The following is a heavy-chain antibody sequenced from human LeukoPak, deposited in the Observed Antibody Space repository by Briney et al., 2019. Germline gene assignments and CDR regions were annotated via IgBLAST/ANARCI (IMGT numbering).Heavy chain of an antibody. J-gene: IGHJ6*02. CDR1: GFTFSSYA. Sequence: GGSLRLSCAASGFTFSSYAMHWVRQAPGKGLEWVAVISYDGSNKYYADSVKGRFTISRDNSKNTLYLQMNSLRAEDTAVYYCARDLSRWFGTYLGYYYYGMDVWGQGTTVTVSS. D-gene: IGHD3-10*01. V-gene: IGHV3-30-3*01. CDR3: ARDLSRWFGTYLGYYYYGMDV. CDR2: ISYDGSNK.